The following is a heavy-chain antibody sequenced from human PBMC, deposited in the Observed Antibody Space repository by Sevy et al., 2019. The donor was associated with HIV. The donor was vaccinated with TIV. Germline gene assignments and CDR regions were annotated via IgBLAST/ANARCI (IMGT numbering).Heavy chain of an antibody. V-gene: IGHV3-53*01. CDR1: GFTVSDNY. Sequence: GGSLRLSCAASGFTVSDNYMSWVRQAPGKGLEWVSVIYSGGNTYYADSVKGRFTISTDNSKNTLYLQMNSLRAEDTAVYYCARDKVVAGKGYYFDYWGQGTLVTVSS. CDR2: IYSGGNT. J-gene: IGHJ4*02. D-gene: IGHD6-19*01. CDR3: ARDKVVAGKGYYFDY.